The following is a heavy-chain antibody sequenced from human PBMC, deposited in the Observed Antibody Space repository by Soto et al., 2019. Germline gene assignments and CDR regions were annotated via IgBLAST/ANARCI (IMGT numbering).Heavy chain of an antibody. Sequence: GESLKISCKGSGYSFSSYWITWVRQMPGKGLEWMGRIDPSDSYTNYSPSFQGHVTISADKSISTAYLQWSSLTASDTAMYYCARHVITATGEFDPWGQATLVTVSS. CDR1: GYSFSSYW. V-gene: IGHV5-10-1*01. D-gene: IGHD2-21*01. CDR3: ARHVITATGEFDP. CDR2: IDPSDSYT. J-gene: IGHJ5*02.